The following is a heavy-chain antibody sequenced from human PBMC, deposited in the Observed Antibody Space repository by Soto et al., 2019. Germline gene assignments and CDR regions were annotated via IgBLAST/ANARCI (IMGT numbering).Heavy chain of an antibody. CDR2: INQDGFDK. CDR3: ARSRLLEWGDS. Sequence: GCSLILSCEASGFPLSSDWMSWVRQAPGKGLECLANINQDGFDKYYVDSVKGRFTISRDNAKNSVYLQMNSVRVEDTAFYYCARSRLLEWGDSWGQGTLVTVSS. J-gene: IGHJ5*01. V-gene: IGHV3-7*01. D-gene: IGHD3-3*01. CDR1: GFPLSSDW.